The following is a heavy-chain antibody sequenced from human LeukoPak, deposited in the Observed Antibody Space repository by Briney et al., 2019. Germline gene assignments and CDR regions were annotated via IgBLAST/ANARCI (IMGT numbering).Heavy chain of an antibody. CDR3: ARAYGSGSYFDY. D-gene: IGHD3-10*01. J-gene: IGHJ4*02. V-gene: IGHV4-39*07. Sequence: SETLSLTCSVSGDSISTSSSYWGWIRQPPGKGLEWIGSIYYSGSTYYNTSLKSRVTISVDTSKNQFSLKLSSVTAADTAVYYCARAYGSGSYFDYWGQGTLVTVSS. CDR1: GDSISTSSSY. CDR2: IYYSGST.